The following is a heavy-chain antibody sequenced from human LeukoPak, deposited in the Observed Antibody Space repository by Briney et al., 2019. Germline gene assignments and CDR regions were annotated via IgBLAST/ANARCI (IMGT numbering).Heavy chain of an antibody. CDR2: IYCSGNT. CDR3: ARESYYDSSGYSHDAFDI. D-gene: IGHD3-22*01. CDR1: GFPFSSYS. Sequence: AGGSLRLSCAASGFPFSSYSMNWVRQAPGKGLEWIGRIYCSGNTYYKSSLKSRVTIAVDTSKNQFSLKLNSVTAADTAVYYCARESYYDSSGYSHDAFDIWGQGTMVTVSS. V-gene: IGHV4-39*07. J-gene: IGHJ3*02.